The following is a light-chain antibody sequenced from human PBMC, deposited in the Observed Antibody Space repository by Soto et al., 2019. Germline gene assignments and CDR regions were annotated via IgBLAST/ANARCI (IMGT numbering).Light chain of an antibody. J-gene: IGLJ1*01. CDR1: KLGDKY. CDR3: QAWDSSTGV. Sequence: SYELTQPPSVSVSPGKPASIPCSGDKLGDKYACWYKQKPGQSPVLVIYQDSKRPSGIPERFSGSNSGNTATLTISGTQAMDEADYYCQAWDSSTGVFGTGTKLTVL. CDR2: QDS. V-gene: IGLV3-1*01.